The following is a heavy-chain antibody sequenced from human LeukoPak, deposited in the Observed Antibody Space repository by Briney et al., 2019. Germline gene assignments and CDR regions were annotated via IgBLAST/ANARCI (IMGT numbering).Heavy chain of an antibody. CDR3: ASLDNECSSTSCYSYYYYMDV. CDR1: GGSSSSYY. V-gene: IGHV4-4*09. D-gene: IGHD2-2*01. CDR2: IYTCGSP. Sequence: PSETLSLTCTVAGGSSSSYYWSWMRQPPGGGGEGIGYIYTCGSPNYNPSPKHRVTISVDTSKNQFSLKLSSVTAADTAVYYWASLDNECSSTSCYSYYYYMDVWGKGTTVTVSS. J-gene: IGHJ6*03.